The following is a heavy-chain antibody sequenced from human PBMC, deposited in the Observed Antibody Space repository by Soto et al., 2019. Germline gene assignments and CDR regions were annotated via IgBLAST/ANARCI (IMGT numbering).Heavy chain of an antibody. CDR2: IYYSGST. J-gene: IGHJ4*02. V-gene: IGHV4-39*01. Sequence: QLQLQESGPGLVKPSETLSLTCTVSGGSISSSSYYWGWIRQPPGKGLEWIGSIYYSGSTYYNPSLKSRVTISVDTSKNQFSLKLSSVTAADTAVYYCSVLLWFGDPGYFDYWGQGTLVTVSS. D-gene: IGHD3-10*01. CDR3: SVLLWFGDPGYFDY. CDR1: GGSISSSSYY.